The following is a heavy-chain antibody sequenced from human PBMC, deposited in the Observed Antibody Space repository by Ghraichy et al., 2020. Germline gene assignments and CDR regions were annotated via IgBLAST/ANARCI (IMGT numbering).Heavy chain of an antibody. CDR1: GGSISRNFYY. CDR3: ASLSGHSSNWAFDY. V-gene: IGHV4-39*01. Sequence: SETLSLTCTVSGGSISRNFYYGAWIRQPPGKGLEWIGSIYYSGSTDYYPSLKRRVTMSVDTSKNQLSPKLSSVTAADTAVYYCASLSGHSSNWAFDYWGQGTLVTVSP. D-gene: IGHD6-13*01. CDR2: IYYSGST. J-gene: IGHJ4*02.